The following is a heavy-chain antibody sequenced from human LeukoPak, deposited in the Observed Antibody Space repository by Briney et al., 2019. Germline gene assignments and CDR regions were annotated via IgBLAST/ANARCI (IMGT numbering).Heavy chain of an antibody. CDR1: GFTFSSYW. D-gene: IGHD3-3*01. J-gene: IGHJ4*02. CDR3: ARDASYYDFWSGYPTMGIFDY. Sequence: GGSLRLSCAASGFTFSSYWMTWVRQAPGKGLEWVAKIKQDGSEKYYVDSVKGRFTISRDNAKNSLYLQMNSLRAEDTAVYYCARDASYYDFWSGYPTMGIFDYWGQGTLVTVSS. CDR2: IKQDGSEK. V-gene: IGHV3-7*01.